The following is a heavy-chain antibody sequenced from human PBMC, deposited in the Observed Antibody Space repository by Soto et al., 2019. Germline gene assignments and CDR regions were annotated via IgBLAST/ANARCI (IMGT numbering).Heavy chain of an antibody. J-gene: IGHJ1*01. CDR2: ISGSGGST. CDR1: GFTFSSYA. Sequence: EVQLLESGGGLVQPGGSLRLSCAASGFTFSSYAMSWVRQAPGKGLEWVSAISGSGGSTYYADSVKGRFTISRDNSKNTLYLQMNSRRAEDTAVYYCAKDRIREYSSSSRYFQHWGQGTLVTVSS. V-gene: IGHV3-23*01. CDR3: AKDRIREYSSSSRYFQH. D-gene: IGHD6-6*01.